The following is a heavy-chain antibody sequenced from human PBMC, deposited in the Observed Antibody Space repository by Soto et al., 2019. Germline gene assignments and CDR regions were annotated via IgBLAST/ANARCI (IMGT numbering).Heavy chain of an antibody. V-gene: IGHV1-69*13. CDR1: GGTFSSYA. Sequence: ASVKVSCKASGGTFSSYAISWVRQAPGQGLEWMGGIIPIFGTANYAQKFQGRVTITADESTSTAYMELSSLRSEDTAVYYCARAKALTQVVTYYYGMDVWGQGTPVTV. D-gene: IGHD2-21*01. CDR2: IIPIFGTA. J-gene: IGHJ6*02. CDR3: ARAKALTQVVTYYYGMDV.